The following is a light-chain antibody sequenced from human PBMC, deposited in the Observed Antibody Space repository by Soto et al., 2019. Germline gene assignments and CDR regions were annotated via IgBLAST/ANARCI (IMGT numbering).Light chain of an antibody. CDR2: NNN. Sequence: QSALTQPPSASGTPGQRITMSCSGRTSNIGSNIVSWYHHLPGAAPKLLIYNNNQRPSGVPDRFFASKSGTSASLAISGLQPEDESHYYCAAWDDDLNGLVFGGGTKVTVL. J-gene: IGLJ3*02. CDR3: AAWDDDLNGLV. V-gene: IGLV1-44*01. CDR1: TSNIGSNI.